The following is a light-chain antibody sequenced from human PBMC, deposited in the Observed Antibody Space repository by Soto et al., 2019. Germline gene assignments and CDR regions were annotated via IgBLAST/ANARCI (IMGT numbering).Light chain of an antibody. CDR2: TND. J-gene: IGLJ3*02. Sequence: QSVLTQPPSASGTPGQRVTISCSGSSSNIGSNYVYWYQQLPGTAPKLLIYTNDQRPSGAPDRFSGSKSGTSASLAISGLRSEDEADYYCAAWDDSLRGWVFGGGTKVTVL. CDR3: AAWDDSLRGWV. CDR1: SSNIGSNY. V-gene: IGLV1-47*02.